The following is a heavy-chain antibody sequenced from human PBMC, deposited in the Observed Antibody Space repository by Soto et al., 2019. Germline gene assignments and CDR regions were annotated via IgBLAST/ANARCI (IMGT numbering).Heavy chain of an antibody. CDR1: GGSFSCYY. J-gene: IGHJ5*02. D-gene: IGHD6-13*01. V-gene: IGHV4-59*01. CDR3: ARDSNSQNWFDP. Sequence: PSETLSLTCAVYGGSFSCYYWSWIRQPPGKGLEWIGYIYYSGTTNYNPSLKSRLSISVDTSKNQFSLKLSSVTAADTAVYYCARDSNSQNWFDPWGQGTLVTVSS. CDR2: IYYSGTT.